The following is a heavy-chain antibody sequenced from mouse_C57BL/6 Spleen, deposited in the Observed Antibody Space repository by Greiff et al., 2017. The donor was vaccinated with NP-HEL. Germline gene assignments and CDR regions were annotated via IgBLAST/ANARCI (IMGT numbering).Heavy chain of an antibody. CDR2: IDPANGNT. J-gene: IGHJ3*01. D-gene: IGHD1-1*01. CDR1: GFNIKNTY. Sequence: VQLQQSVAELVRPGASVKLSCTASGFNIKNTYMHWVKQRPEQGLEWIGRIDPANGNTKYAPKFQGKATITADTSSNTAYLQLSSLTSEDTAIYYCARDYGSSYVGNWFAYWGQGTLVTVSA. V-gene: IGHV14-3*01. CDR3: ARDYGSSYVGNWFAY.